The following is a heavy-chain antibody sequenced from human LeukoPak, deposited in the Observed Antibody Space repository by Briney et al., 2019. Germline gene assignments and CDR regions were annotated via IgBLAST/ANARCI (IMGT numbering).Heavy chain of an antibody. J-gene: IGHJ4*02. CDR2: ISWNSGSI. D-gene: IGHD2-15*01. V-gene: IGHV3-9*01. CDR1: GFTFDDYA. Sequence: GGSLRLSCAASGFTFDDYAMHWVRQAPGKGLEWVSGISWNSGSIGYADSVKGRFTISRDNAKNSLYLQMNSPRAEDTALYYCAKALCGGGSCYYFDYWGQGTLVTVSS. CDR3: AKALCGGGSCYYFDY.